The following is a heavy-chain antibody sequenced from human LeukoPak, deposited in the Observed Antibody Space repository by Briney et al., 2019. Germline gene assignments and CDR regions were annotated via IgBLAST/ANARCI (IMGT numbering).Heavy chain of an antibody. CDR2: IYDSGST. J-gene: IGHJ6*02. CDR1: GGSIRSSYYY. V-gene: IGHV4-39*07. Sequence: PSETLSLTCTVSGGSIRSSYYYWGWIRQPPGKGLEWIGSIYDSGSTYYNPSLKSRVTISVDTSKNQFSLKLSSVTAADTAVYYCAGDLDYYGMDVWGQGTTVTVSS. CDR3: AGDLDYYGMDV.